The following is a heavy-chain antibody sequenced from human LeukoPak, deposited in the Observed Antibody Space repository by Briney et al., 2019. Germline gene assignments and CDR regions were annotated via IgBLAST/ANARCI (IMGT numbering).Heavy chain of an antibody. D-gene: IGHD2-2*01. J-gene: IGHJ5*02. CDR3: AKDGCSSTSRELCSFDP. V-gene: IGHV3-33*06. Sequence: GGSLRLSCAASGFTFSSYGMHWVRQAPGKGLEWVAVIWYDGSNKYYADSVKGRFTISRDNSKNTLYLQMNSLRAEDTAVYYCAKDGCSSTSRELCSFDPWGQGTLVTVSS. CDR2: IWYDGSNK. CDR1: GFTFSSYG.